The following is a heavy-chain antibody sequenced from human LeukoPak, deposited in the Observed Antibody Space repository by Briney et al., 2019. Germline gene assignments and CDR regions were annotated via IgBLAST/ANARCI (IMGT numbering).Heavy chain of an antibody. J-gene: IGHJ4*02. Sequence: GGSLRLSCAASGFTFSDYYMSWIRQAPGKGLEWVSYISSSGSTIYYADSVKGRFTISRDNAKNSLYLQMNSLRAEDTAVYYCAGRLLEPYYFDYWGQGTLVTVSS. CDR2: ISSSGSTI. D-gene: IGHD3-3*01. CDR1: GFTFSDYY. V-gene: IGHV3-11*01. CDR3: AGRLLEPYYFDY.